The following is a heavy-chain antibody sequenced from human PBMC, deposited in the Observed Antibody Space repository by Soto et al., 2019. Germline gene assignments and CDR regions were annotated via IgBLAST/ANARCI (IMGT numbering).Heavy chain of an antibody. Sequence: GGSLRLSCAASGFTFSSYGMHWVRQAPGKGLEWVAVISYDGSNKYYADSVKGRFTISRDNSKNTLYLQMNSLRAEDTAVYYCAKELRGWELLSNYYYYGMDVWGQGTTVTVSS. D-gene: IGHD1-26*01. J-gene: IGHJ6*02. CDR2: ISYDGSNK. V-gene: IGHV3-30*18. CDR1: GFTFSSYG. CDR3: AKELRGWELLSNYYYYGMDV.